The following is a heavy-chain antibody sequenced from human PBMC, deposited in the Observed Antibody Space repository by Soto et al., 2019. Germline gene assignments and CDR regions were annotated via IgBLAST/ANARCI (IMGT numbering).Heavy chain of an antibody. D-gene: IGHD3-3*01. CDR2: IYYSGST. J-gene: IGHJ4*02. CDR3: ASRMGGDYEFWSGYYY. Sequence: SETLSLTCTVSGGSISSSSYYWGWIRQPPGKGLEGIGSIYYSGSTYYNPSFKSRVTMSVDTSKNPSSLKLSSVTAADTAVYYCASRMGGDYEFWSGYYYWGQGTLVTVSS. CDR1: GGSISSSSYY. V-gene: IGHV4-39*01.